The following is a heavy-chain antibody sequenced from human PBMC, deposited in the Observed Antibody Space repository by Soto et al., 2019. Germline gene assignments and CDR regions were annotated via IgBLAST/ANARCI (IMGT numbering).Heavy chain of an antibody. CDR2: INPDTCGT. V-gene: IGHV1-2*02. J-gene: IGHJ1*01. Sequence: QVQVVQAGTEVKKPGASVKVSCKASGYMLTDYYMHWVRQATGRGLEWMGWINPDTCGTMYDQKFQGRVTMTRDTAINTAYMELSRLQSDDTAMDYCARKVATFNCDHLGQGTLVTFPS. CDR1: GYMLTDYY. D-gene: IGHD5-12*01. CDR3: ARKVATFNCDH.